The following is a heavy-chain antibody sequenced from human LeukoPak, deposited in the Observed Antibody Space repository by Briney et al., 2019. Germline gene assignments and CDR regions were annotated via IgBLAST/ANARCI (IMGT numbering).Heavy chain of an antibody. CDR1: GFIFSSYS. J-gene: IGHJ4*02. V-gene: IGHV3-21*01. CDR3: ARDQSHPIAAGDY. Sequence: KPGGSLRLSCAASGFIFSSYSMNWVRQAPGKGLEWVSSISSSSSYIYYADSVKGRFTISRDNAKNSLYLQMNSLRAEDTAVYYCARDQSHPIAAGDYWGQGTLVTVSS. D-gene: IGHD6-13*01. CDR2: ISSSSSYI.